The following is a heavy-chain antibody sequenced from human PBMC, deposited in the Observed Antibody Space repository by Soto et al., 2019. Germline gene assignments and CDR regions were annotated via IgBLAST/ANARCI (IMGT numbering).Heavy chain of an antibody. V-gene: IGHV1-3*01. CDR1: GYTFTSYA. CDR3: ARFDSSGVNHNYFDY. J-gene: IGHJ4*02. Sequence: ASVKVSCKASGYTFTSYAMHWVRQAPGQRLEWMGWINAGNGNTKYSQKLQGRVTMTTDTSTSTAYMELRSLRSDDTAVYYCARFDSSGVNHNYFDYWGQGTLVTVSS. CDR2: INAGNGNT. D-gene: IGHD3-22*01.